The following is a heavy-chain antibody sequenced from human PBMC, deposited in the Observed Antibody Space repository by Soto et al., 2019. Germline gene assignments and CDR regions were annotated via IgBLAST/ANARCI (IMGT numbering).Heavy chain of an antibody. Sequence: HGESLKISCKGSGYRFTSYWINWVRQMPGKGLEWMGRIDPSDSYSNYSPSFQGHVTISSDKSISTAYLQWSSLKASDTAMYYCARLLSHYNYNHYYVMDVWGQGSTVTVSS. CDR3: ARLLSHYNYNHYYVMDV. CDR2: IDPSDSYS. V-gene: IGHV5-10-1*01. D-gene: IGHD4-4*01. J-gene: IGHJ6*02. CDR1: GYRFTSYW.